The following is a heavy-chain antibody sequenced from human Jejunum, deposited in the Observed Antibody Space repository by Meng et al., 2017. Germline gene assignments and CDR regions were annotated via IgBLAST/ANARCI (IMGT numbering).Heavy chain of an antibody. CDR1: GFTFSDYW. Sequence: GESLKISCAGSGFTFSDYWMHWVRQAPGKGLVWVSRIQGDGSNPAYADSVKGRFTISRDNAKNTLYLQMNSLRAEDTALYFCISNVDRGLNWGQGTRVTVSS. CDR2: IQGDGSNP. J-gene: IGHJ4*02. CDR3: ISNVDRGLN. D-gene: IGHD5-12*01. V-gene: IGHV3-74*01.